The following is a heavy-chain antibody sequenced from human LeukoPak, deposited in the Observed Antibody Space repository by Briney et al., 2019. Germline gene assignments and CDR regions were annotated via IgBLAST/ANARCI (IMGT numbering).Heavy chain of an antibody. Sequence: SETLSLTCAVYGGSFSGYYWSWIRQPPGRGLEWIGEINHSGSTNYSPSLKSRVTISLDTSRNQFSLKLNSVTAADTAVYYCAKSNGYGLVDIWGQGTMVTVSS. D-gene: IGHD3-10*01. J-gene: IGHJ3*02. CDR1: GGSFSGYY. V-gene: IGHV4-34*01. CDR3: AKSNGYGLVDI. CDR2: INHSGST.